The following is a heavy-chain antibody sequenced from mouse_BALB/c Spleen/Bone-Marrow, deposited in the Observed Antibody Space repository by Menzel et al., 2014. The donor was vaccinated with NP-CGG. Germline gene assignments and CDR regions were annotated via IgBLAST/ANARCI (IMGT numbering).Heavy chain of an antibody. V-gene: IGHV14-3*02. CDR2: IDPVHGNT. CDR3: GRWGNLRRGYFDV. CDR1: GFNIKDTY. J-gene: IGHJ1*01. Sequence: VQLQQSGAELVKPGVSVKLSCTASGFNIKDTYMHWVKQRPEQDLEWIGWIDPVHGNTKYDPKFQGKATIKAETSPTSAYLQLIRLTSEATTVYYCGRWGNLRRGYFDVWGARTTVTDSS.